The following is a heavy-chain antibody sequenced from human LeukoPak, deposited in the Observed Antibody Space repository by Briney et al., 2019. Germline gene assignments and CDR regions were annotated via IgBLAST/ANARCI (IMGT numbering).Heavy chain of an antibody. CDR2: INHSGST. V-gene: IGHV4-34*01. CDR3: ARGYPYCSSTSCYDTLYYYYGMDV. Sequence: PSETLSLTCAVYGGSFSGYYWSWIRQPPGKGLGWVGEINHSGSTNYNPSLKSRVTISVDTSKNPFSLKVSSVTAADTAVYYCARGYPYCSSTSCYDTLYYYYGMDVWGQGTTVTVSS. CDR1: GGSFSGYY. D-gene: IGHD2-2*01. J-gene: IGHJ6*02.